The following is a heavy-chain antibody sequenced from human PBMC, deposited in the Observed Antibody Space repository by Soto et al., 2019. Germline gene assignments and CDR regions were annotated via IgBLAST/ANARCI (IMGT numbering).Heavy chain of an antibody. CDR1: GFTFSSYG. CDR2: ISYDGSNK. CDR3: AKEYYGDYYFDY. V-gene: IGHV3-30*18. Sequence: LRLSCAASGFTFSSYGMHWVRQAPGKGLEWVAVISYDGSNKYYADSVKGRFTISRDNSKNTLYLQMNSLRAEDTAVYYCAKEYYGDYYFDYWGQGTMVTVYS. D-gene: IGHD4-17*01. J-gene: IGHJ4*02.